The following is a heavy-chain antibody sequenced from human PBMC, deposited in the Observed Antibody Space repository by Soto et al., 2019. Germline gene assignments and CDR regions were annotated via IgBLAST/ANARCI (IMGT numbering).Heavy chain of an antibody. V-gene: IGHV3-23*01. D-gene: IGHD6-19*01. J-gene: IGHJ3*02. CDR2: ISGSGGST. CDR3: AKPGGIAVAGDAFDI. Sequence: GGSLRLSCAASGFTFSSYAMSWVRQAPGKGLEWVSAISGSGGSTYYADSVKGRFTIARDNSKNTLYLQMNSLRAEDTAVYYCAKPGGIAVAGDAFDIWGQGTMVTVSS. CDR1: GFTFSSYA.